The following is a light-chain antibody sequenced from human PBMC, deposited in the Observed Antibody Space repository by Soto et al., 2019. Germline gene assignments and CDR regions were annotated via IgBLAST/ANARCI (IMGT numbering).Light chain of an antibody. CDR3: SSCTSSSTYV. Sequence: QSVLTQPASVSGSPGQSITISCTGTISDVGGYNYVSWYQQHPGKAPKLMIFDVSNRPSGVSNRFSGSKSGYTASLTISGLQAEDEADYYCSSCTSSSTYVFGTGTKVTVL. V-gene: IGLV2-14*03. CDR2: DVS. J-gene: IGLJ1*01. CDR1: ISDVGGYNY.